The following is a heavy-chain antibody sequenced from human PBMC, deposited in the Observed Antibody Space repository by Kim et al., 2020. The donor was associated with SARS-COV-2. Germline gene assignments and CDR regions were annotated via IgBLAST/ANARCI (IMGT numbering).Heavy chain of an antibody. V-gene: IGHV3-33*01. CDR2: IWYDGSNK. D-gene: IGHD3-22*01. CDR1: GFTFSSYG. Sequence: GGSLRLSCAASGFTFSSYGMHWVRQAPGKGLEWVAVIWYDGSNKYYADSVKGRFTISRDNSKNTLYLQMNSLRAEDTAVYYCARDRPRSGYPVYYFDYWGQGTLVTVSS. J-gene: IGHJ4*02. CDR3: ARDRPRSGYPVYYFDY.